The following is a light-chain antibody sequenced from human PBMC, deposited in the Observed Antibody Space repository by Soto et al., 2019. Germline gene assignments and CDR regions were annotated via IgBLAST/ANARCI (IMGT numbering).Light chain of an antibody. J-gene: IGLJ2*01. Sequence: QSALTQPASVSGSPGQSITISCTGTSSDIGGYNYVSWYQQHPGKAPKLMIYEVSDRPSGVSNRFSVSKSGNTASLTISGLQAEDEADYYCSSYTDNNTVLLGGGTQLTVL. CDR1: SSDIGGYNY. V-gene: IGLV2-14*01. CDR2: EVS. CDR3: SSYTDNNTVL.